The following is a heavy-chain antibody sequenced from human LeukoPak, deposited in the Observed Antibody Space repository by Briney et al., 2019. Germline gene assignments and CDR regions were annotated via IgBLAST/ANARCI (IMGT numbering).Heavy chain of an antibody. V-gene: IGHV3-33*01. Sequence: AGGSLRLSYAASGFTFSSYGMHWVRQAPGKGLEWVAVIWYDGSNKYYADSVKGRFTISRDNSKNTLYLQMNSLRAEDTAVYYCARERVLAAAGLDYWGQGTLVTVSS. J-gene: IGHJ4*02. CDR3: ARERVLAAAGLDY. D-gene: IGHD6-13*01. CDR1: GFTFSSYG. CDR2: IWYDGSNK.